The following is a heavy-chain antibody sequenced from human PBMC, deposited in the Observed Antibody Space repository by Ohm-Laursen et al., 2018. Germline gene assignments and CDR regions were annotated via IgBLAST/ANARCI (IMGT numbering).Heavy chain of an antibody. V-gene: IGHV4-59*12. D-gene: IGHD4-23*01. J-gene: IGHJ4*02. CDR2: ISYSGNT. CDR1: SGSISSYC. CDR3: ARLRWYGGLEYYFDY. Sequence: GTLSLTCTVSSGSISSYCWSWIRQPPGKGLEWIGYISYSGNTNYNPSLKSQVTMSVDTSKNQFSLKLSSVTAADTAVYYCARLRWYGGLEYYFDYWGQGTLVTVSS.